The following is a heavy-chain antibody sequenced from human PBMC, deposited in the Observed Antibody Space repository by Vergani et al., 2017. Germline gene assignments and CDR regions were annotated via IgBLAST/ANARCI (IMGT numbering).Heavy chain of an antibody. CDR3: ARAPGIAVAGRWFDP. Sequence: EVQLVESGGGLVQPGGSLRLSCAASGFTVSSNYMSWVRQAPGKGLEWVSVIYSGGSTYYADSVKGRFTISRDNSKNPLYRQMNSLRAEDTAVYYCARAPGIAVAGRWFDPWGQGTLVTVSS. D-gene: IGHD6-19*01. CDR2: IYSGGST. CDR1: GFTVSSNY. J-gene: IGHJ5*02. V-gene: IGHV3-66*01.